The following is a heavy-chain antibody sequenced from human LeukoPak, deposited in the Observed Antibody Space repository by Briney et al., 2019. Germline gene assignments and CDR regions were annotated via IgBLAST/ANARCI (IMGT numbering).Heavy chain of an antibody. J-gene: IGHJ4*02. D-gene: IGHD4-17*01. V-gene: IGHV3-48*04. Sequence: GGSLRLSCTASGFSFSIYSMNWVRQAPGKGLEWVSYITSSSTTLYYADSVKGRFTISRDNAKNSLYLQMNGLRAEDTAVYYCARDSAAPPVTFDYWGQGTLVTVSS. CDR2: ITSSSTTL. CDR1: GFSFSIYS. CDR3: ARDSAAPPVTFDY.